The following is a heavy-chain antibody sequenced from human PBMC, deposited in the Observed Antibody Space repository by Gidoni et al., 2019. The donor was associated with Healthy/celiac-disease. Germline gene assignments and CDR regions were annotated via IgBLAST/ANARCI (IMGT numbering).Heavy chain of an antibody. D-gene: IGHD2-2*01. CDR2: ISYDGSNK. CDR1: GFTFSSYA. Sequence: QVQLVESGGGVVQPGRSLRLSCAASGFTFSSYAMQWVRQAPGKGLEWVAVISYDGSNKYYADSVKGRFTISRDNSKNTLYLQMNSLRAEDTAVYYCARVQGYCSSTSCYDSYYYGMDVWGKGTTVTVSS. V-gene: IGHV3-30-3*01. J-gene: IGHJ6*04. CDR3: ARVQGYCSSTSCYDSYYYGMDV.